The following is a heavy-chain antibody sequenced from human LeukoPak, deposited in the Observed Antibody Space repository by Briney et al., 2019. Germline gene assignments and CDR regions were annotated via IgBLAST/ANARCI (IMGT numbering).Heavy chain of an antibody. CDR1: GYTFTNYA. Sequence: ASVKVSCKASGYTFTNYAMHWARQAPGQRLEWMGWINAGNGNTKYSQKFQGRVTITRDTSASTAYMELSSLRSEDTAVYYCARGRGSGWSLFDYWGQGTLVTVSS. J-gene: IGHJ4*02. CDR2: INAGNGNT. CDR3: ARGRGSGWSLFDY. D-gene: IGHD6-19*01. V-gene: IGHV1-3*01.